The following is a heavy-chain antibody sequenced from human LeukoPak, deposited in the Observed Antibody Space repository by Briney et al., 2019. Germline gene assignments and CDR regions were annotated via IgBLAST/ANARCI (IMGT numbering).Heavy chain of an antibody. CDR3: ASSPGRRITMVRGRENWFDP. V-gene: IGHV4-34*01. CDR1: GGSFSGYY. J-gene: IGHJ5*02. Sequence: SETLSLTCAVYGGSFSGYYWSWLRQPPGKGLEWIGEINHSGSTNYNPSLKSRVTISVDTSKNQFSLKLSSVTAADTAVYYCASSPGRRITMVRGRENWFDPWGQGTLVTVSS. D-gene: IGHD3-10*01. CDR2: INHSGST.